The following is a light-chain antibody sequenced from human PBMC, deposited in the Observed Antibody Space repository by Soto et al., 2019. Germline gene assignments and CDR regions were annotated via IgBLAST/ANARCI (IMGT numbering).Light chain of an antibody. V-gene: IGLV1-51*02. CDR2: ENN. CDR1: SSTIGNNY. J-gene: IGLJ2*01. CDR3: QSYDSSLSGVV. Sequence: QSVLTQPPSVSAAPGQKVTISCSGSSSTIGNNYVSWYQQLPGTAPKLLIYENNKRPSGIPDRFSGSKSGTSASLAITGLQAEDEADYYCQSYDSSLSGVVFGGGTKLTVL.